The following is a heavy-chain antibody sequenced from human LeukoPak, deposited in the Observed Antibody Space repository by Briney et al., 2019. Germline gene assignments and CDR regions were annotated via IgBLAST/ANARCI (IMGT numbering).Heavy chain of an antibody. CDR1: GGSISNRSYY. D-gene: IGHD1-26*01. J-gene: IGHJ4*02. CDR3: ARRVGGYSGSWFFDY. Sequence: PSETLSLTCTDSGGSISNRSYYWAWIRQPPGKGLEWIWRIYYSGSPYYNPSLKRRLTISVDTSKSQFSLKLSSVTAADTAVYYCARRVGGYSGSWFFDYWGQGTLVTVSS. CDR2: IYYSGSP. V-gene: IGHV4-39*01.